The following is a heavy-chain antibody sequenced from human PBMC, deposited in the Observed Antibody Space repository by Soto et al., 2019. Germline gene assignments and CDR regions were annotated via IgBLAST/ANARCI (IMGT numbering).Heavy chain of an antibody. Sequence: SSETLSLTCTVSGGSISSYYWSWIRQPPGKGLEWIGYIYYSGSTNYNPSLKSRVTISVDTSKNQFSLKLSSVTAADTAVYYCARDSAPLRFRFDYWGQGTLVTVSS. CDR2: IYYSGST. CDR3: ARDSAPLRFRFDY. V-gene: IGHV4-59*01. CDR1: GGSISSYY. D-gene: IGHD3-10*01. J-gene: IGHJ4*02.